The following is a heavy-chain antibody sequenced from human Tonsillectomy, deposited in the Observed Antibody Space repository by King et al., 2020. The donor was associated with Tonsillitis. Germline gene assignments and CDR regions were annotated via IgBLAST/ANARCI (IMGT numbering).Heavy chain of an antibody. V-gene: IGHV3-30*18. J-gene: IGHJ4*02. CDR3: AKQPPPDGDYEMWLVGCVDY. CDR1: GFTFSSYG. Sequence: VQLVESGGGVVQPGRSLRLSCAASGFTFSSYGMHWVRQAPGKGLEWVTAISYDGSNKYYADSVKGRFTISRDNSKNRLYLQMYSLRAEDTAVYYCAKQPPPDGDYEMWLVGCVDYWGQGTLVTVSS. CDR2: ISYDGSNK. D-gene: IGHD4-17*01.